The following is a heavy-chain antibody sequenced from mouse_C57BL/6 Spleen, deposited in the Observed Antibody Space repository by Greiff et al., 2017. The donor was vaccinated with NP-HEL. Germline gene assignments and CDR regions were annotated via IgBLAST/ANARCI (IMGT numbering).Heavy chain of an antibody. CDR3: ARDYGSSYGGYFDY. D-gene: IGHD1-1*01. CDR1: GYTFTDYN. J-gene: IGHJ2*01. V-gene: IGHV1-22*01. Sequence: EVKLMESGPELVKPGASVKMSCKASGYTFTDYNMHWVKQSHGKSLEWIGYINPNNGGTSYNQKFKGKATLTVNKSSSTAYMELRSLTSEDSAVYYCARDYGSSYGGYFDYGGQGSTLTVSS. CDR2: INPNNGGT.